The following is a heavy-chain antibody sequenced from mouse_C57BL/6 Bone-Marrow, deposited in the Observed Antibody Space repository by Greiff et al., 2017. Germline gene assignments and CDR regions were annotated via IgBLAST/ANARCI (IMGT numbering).Heavy chain of an antibody. V-gene: IGHV5-4*01. CDR2: ISDGGSYT. CDR3: ARVSLYYDYDDGWFAY. Sequence: EVHLVESGGGLVKPGGSLKLSCAASGFTFSSYAMSWVRQTPEKRLEWVATISDGGSYTYYPDNVKGRFTISRDNAKNNLYLQMSHLKSEDTAMYYCARVSLYYDYDDGWFAYWGQGTLVTVSA. CDR1: GFTFSSYA. D-gene: IGHD2-4*01. J-gene: IGHJ3*01.